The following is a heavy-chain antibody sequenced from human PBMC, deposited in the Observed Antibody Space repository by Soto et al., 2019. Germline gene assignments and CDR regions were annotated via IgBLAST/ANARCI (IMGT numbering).Heavy chain of an antibody. V-gene: IGHV4-30-4*01. Sequence: SETLSLTCTVSGGSISSGDYYWSWIRQPPGKGLEWIGYIYYSGSTYYNPSLKSRVTISVDTSKNQFSLKLSSVTAADTAVYYCARVARIRYYGSGNWFDPWGQGXLVTVYS. J-gene: IGHJ5*02. D-gene: IGHD3-10*01. CDR1: GGSISSGDYY. CDR2: IYYSGST. CDR3: ARVARIRYYGSGNWFDP.